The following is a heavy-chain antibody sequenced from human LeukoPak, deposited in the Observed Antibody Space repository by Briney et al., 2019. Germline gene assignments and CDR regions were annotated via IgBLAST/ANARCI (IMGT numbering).Heavy chain of an antibody. CDR1: GGSISSYY. V-gene: IGHV4-4*07. D-gene: IGHD2-2*02. J-gene: IGHJ5*02. CDR2: IYASGST. Sequence: PSETLSLTCTVSGGSISSYYWSWIRQPAGKGLEWIGRIYASGSTNYNPSLKSRVTISVDTSKNQFSLKLSSVTAADTAVYYCARGDCSSTSCYRMRGARFDPWGQGTLVTVSS. CDR3: ARGDCSSTSCYRMRGARFDP.